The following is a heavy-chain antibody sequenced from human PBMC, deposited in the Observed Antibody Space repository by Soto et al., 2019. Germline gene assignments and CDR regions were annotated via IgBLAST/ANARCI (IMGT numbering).Heavy chain of an antibody. Sequence: QVQLVQSGAAVKKPGASVKVSCKASGYTFTSYGISWVRQAPGQGLEWMGWISAYNGNTNYAQKLQGRVTLTTDTSTSTAYMKPRSLRSDDTAVHYCARVPPFGDLLGTTDFDYWGQGTLVTVAS. J-gene: IGHJ4*02. CDR3: ARVPPFGDLLGTTDFDY. D-gene: IGHD3-10*01. CDR2: ISAYNGNT. CDR1: GYTFTSYG. V-gene: IGHV1-18*01.